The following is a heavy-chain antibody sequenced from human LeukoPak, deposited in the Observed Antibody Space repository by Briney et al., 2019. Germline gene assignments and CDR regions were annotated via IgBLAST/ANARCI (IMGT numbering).Heavy chain of an antibody. CDR3: ARLGYSVSWTDC. V-gene: IGHV4-39*01. J-gene: IGHJ4*02. D-gene: IGHD6-13*01. CDR1: GGSISSTSHY. CDR2: IYYSGST. Sequence: SETLSLACTVPGGSISSTSHYWGWIRQPPGKGLEWIGSIYYSGSTYYNPSLKRRVTISVDTSKNQFSLRLSSVTAADMAVYFCARLGYSVSWTDCWGQGTLVTVSS.